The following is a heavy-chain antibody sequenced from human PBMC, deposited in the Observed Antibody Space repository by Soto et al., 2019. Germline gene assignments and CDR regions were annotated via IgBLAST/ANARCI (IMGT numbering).Heavy chain of an antibody. D-gene: IGHD2-2*02. CDR2: IYSSGST. Sequence: SETLSLTCTVSGGSVSSDTHYWSWIRQPPGKRLEWIGFIYSSGSTNYNPSLKSRATMSVDTSKNQFSLKLRSVIVADTAVYHCARFVRSCSGTTCYTRADVWGQGTTVTVSS. CDR3: ARFVRSCSGTTCYTRADV. J-gene: IGHJ6*02. CDR1: GGSVSSDTHY. V-gene: IGHV4-61*01.